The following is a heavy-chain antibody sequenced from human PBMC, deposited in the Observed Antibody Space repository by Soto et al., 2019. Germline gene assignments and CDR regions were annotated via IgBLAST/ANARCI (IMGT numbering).Heavy chain of an antibody. CDR3: AGVSEEQDCSGGSCFLTWFDP. J-gene: IGHJ5*02. Sequence: QTLSLTCAISGDSVSSNSALWNLIRQSPSGGLEWLGRTYYRSKWYNDYAVSVQSRITINPDTYQNQFSLQLNPVTPADTAVYYCAGVSEEQDCSGGSCFLTWFDPWGQGTLVTVSS. V-gene: IGHV6-1*01. CDR1: GDSVSSNSAL. D-gene: IGHD2-15*01. CDR2: TYYRSKWYN.